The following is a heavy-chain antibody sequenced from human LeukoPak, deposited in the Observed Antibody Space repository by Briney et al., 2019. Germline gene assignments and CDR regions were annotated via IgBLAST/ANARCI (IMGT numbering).Heavy chain of an antibody. D-gene: IGHD6-19*01. CDR3: AKVSERLATVSNFDY. CDR2: ISYDGSTK. V-gene: IGHV3-30*18. CDR1: GFTFSSYS. Sequence: GRSLRLSCAASGFTFSSYSMHWVRQAPGKGLEWMGLISYDGSTKYYADSVKGRFTISRDNSKNTLYLQMNSLRAEDTAVYYCAKVSERLATVSNFDYWGQGTLVTVSS. J-gene: IGHJ4*02.